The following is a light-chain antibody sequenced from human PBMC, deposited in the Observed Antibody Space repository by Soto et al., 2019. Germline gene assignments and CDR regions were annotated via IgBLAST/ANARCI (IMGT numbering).Light chain of an antibody. J-gene: IGLJ1*01. CDR1: SSDVGGYNH. CDR3: ASYAGSNNSV. CDR2: DVS. Sequence: QSALTQPPSASGSPGQSVTISCTGTSSDVGGYNHVSWYQQNPGKAPKLMIYDVSKRPPGVPDRFSGSKSGNTASLTISGLQAEDEADYYCASYAGSNNSVFGTGTKVTVL. V-gene: IGLV2-8*01.